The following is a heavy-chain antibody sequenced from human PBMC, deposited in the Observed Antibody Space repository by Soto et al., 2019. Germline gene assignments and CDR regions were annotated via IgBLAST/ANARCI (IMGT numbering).Heavy chain of an antibody. J-gene: IGHJ6*02. CDR3: ARDPFYDSSGYYLGDYYYYYGMDV. CDR2: TYYRSKWYN. CDR1: GDSVSSNSAA. Sequence: PSQALSLTCAIPGDSVSSNSAAWNWIRQSPSRGLEWLGRTYYRSKWYNDYAVSVKSRITINPDTSKNQFSLQLNSVTPEDTAVYYCARDPFYDSSGYYLGDYYYYYGMDVWGQGTTVTVSS. V-gene: IGHV6-1*01. D-gene: IGHD3-22*01.